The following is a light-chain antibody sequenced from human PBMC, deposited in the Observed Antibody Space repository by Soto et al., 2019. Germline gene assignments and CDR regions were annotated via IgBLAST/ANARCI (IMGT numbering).Light chain of an antibody. V-gene: IGKV3-20*01. J-gene: IGKJ1*01. CDR3: QQYGSTPPT. CDR2: GAS. Sequence: EIVLTQSPGTLSLSPGERATLSCRTSQSVSSSYLAWYQQKPGQAPRLLIYGASSRATGVPDWFSGSGSGTDFTLTISRLEPEDFAVYYCQQYGSTPPTFGRGTKVEIK. CDR1: QSVSSSY.